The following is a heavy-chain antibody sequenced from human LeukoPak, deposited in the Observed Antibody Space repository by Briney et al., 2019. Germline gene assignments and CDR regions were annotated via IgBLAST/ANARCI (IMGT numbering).Heavy chain of an antibody. D-gene: IGHD6-6*01. J-gene: IGHJ4*02. CDR2: ISGDGGST. CDR1: GFTFDDYA. Sequence: PGGSLRLSCAASGFTFDDYAMHWVRQAPGKGLEWVSLISGDGGSTYYADSVKGRFTISRDNGKNSLYLQMNSLRTEDTALYYCAKSQREAARGDYFDYWGQGTLVTVSS. V-gene: IGHV3-43*02. CDR3: AKSQREAARGDYFDY.